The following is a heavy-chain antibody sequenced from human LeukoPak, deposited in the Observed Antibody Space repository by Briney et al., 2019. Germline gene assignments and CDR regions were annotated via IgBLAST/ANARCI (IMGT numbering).Heavy chain of an antibody. Sequence: SETLSLTCAVYGGSFSGYYWSWIRQPPGKGLEWIGEINHSGSTNYNPSLKSRVTISVDTSKNQFSLKLSSVTAADTAVYYCARLGYYGSGTRPHYFDYWGQGTLVTVSS. CDR1: GGSFSGYY. CDR3: ARLGYYGSGTRPHYFDY. CDR2: INHSGST. J-gene: IGHJ4*02. V-gene: IGHV4-34*01. D-gene: IGHD3-10*01.